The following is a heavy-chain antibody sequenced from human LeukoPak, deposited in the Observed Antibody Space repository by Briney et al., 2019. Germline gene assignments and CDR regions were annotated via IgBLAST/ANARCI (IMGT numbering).Heavy chain of an antibody. CDR2: IDPSDSYT. CDR3: ASSLEPGIAVAGTYYFDY. D-gene: IGHD6-19*01. CDR1: GYSFTSYW. Sequence: GGSLQISCKGSGYSFTSYWISWVRQLPGKGVEGMGRIDPSDSYTNYSPSFQGHVTISADKSISTAYLQWSSLKASDTAMYYCASSLEPGIAVAGTYYFDYWGQGTLVTVSS. J-gene: IGHJ4*02. V-gene: IGHV5-10-1*01.